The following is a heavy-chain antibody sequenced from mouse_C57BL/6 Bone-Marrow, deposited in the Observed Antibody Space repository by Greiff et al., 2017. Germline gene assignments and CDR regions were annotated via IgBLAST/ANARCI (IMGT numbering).Heavy chain of an antibody. J-gene: IGHJ4*01. V-gene: IGHV5-15*01. Sequence: EVQGVESGGGLVQPGGSLKLSCAASGFTFSDYGMAWVRQAPRKGPEWVAFISNLAYSIYYADTVTGRFTISRENAKNTLYLEMSSLRSEDTAMYYCARRGNYYAMDYGGQGTSVTVSS. CDR2: ISNLAYSI. CDR1: GFTFSDYG. CDR3: ARRGNYYAMDY.